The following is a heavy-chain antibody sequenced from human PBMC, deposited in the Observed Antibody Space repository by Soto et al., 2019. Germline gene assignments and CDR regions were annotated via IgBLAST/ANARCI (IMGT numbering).Heavy chain of an antibody. V-gene: IGHV3-7*04. J-gene: IGHJ3*02. CDR2: IKQDGSEK. D-gene: IGHD2-8*01. Sequence: GGSLRLSCAASGFTFSSYWMSWVRQAPGKGLEWVANIKQDGSEKYYVDSVKGRFTISRDNAKNSLYLQMNSLRAEDTAVYYCARAMVYAIHAFDIWGQGTMVTVSS. CDR3: ARAMVYAIHAFDI. CDR1: GFTFSSYW.